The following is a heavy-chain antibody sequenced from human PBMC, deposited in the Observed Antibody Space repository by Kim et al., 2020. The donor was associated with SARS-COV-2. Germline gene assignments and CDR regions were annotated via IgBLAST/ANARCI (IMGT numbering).Heavy chain of an antibody. V-gene: IGHV3-30*07. CDR3: ARDSDTSGRTWFYDL. Sequence: DSREGQFAISRDNSMNTVYLQMTSLRVEDTAVYYCARDSDTSGRTWFYDLWGRGTLVTVSS. D-gene: IGHD6-19*01. J-gene: IGHJ2*01.